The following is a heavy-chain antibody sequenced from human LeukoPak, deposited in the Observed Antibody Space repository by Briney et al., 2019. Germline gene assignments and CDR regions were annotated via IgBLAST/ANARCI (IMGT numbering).Heavy chain of an antibody. CDR1: GFTFDDYG. V-gene: IGHV3-30*02. Sequence: GGSLRLSCAASGFTFDDYGMSWVRQAPGKGLEWVAFIRYDGSNKYYADSVKGRFTISRDNPKNTLYLQMNSLRAEDTAVYYCAKLWGRWREAGFDYWGQGTLVTVSS. CDR2: IRYDGSNK. J-gene: IGHJ4*02. D-gene: IGHD3-16*01. CDR3: AKLWGRWREAGFDY.